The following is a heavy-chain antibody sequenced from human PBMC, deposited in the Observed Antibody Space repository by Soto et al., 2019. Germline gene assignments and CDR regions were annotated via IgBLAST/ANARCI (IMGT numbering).Heavy chain of an antibody. J-gene: IGHJ3*02. CDR2: IYYSGST. D-gene: IGHD3-10*01. CDR1: GGSISSYY. Sequence: SETLSLTCTVSGGSISSYYWSWIRQPPGKGLEWIGYIYYSGSTNYNPSLKSRVTISVDTSKNQFSLKLSSVTAADTAVYYCARTGVLWFGDRAFDIWGQGTMVTVSS. V-gene: IGHV4-59*01. CDR3: ARTGVLWFGDRAFDI.